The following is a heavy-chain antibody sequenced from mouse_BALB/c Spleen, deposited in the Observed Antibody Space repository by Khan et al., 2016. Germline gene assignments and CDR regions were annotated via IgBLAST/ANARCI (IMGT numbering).Heavy chain of an antibody. Sequence: QVQLQQSGAELVRPGTSVKISCKASGYTFTNYWLGWVKQRPGHGLEWIGDIYPGGDCINYNEKFKGKATLTADTSSSTAYMQLSSLTAEDSAVYFCARSLLRVRTDYWGQGTTLTVSS. CDR3: ARSLLRVRTDY. V-gene: IGHV1-63*02. CDR1: GYTFTNYW. CDR2: IYPGGDCI. J-gene: IGHJ2*01. D-gene: IGHD1-2*01.